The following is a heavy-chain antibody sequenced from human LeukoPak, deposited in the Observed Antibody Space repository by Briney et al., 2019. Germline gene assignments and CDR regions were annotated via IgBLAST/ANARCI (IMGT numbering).Heavy chain of an antibody. V-gene: IGHV5-51*01. CDR3: ARHYYCSGGSCYFKANWFDP. D-gene: IGHD2-15*01. CDR2: IYPGDSDT. CDR1: GYSFTSYW. Sequence: GESLKISCKGSGYSFTSYWIGWVRQMPGKGLEWMGIIYPGDSDTRYSPSFRGQVTISADKSISTAYLQWSSLKASDTAMYYCARHYYCSGGSCYFKANWFDPWGQGTLVTVSS. J-gene: IGHJ5*02.